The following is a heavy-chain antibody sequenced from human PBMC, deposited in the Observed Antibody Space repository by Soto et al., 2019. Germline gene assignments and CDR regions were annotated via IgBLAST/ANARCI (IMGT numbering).Heavy chain of an antibody. Sequence: PSETLSLTCTVSGGSISSYYWSWIRQPPGKGLEWIGYIYYSGSTNYNPSLKSRVTISVDTSKNQFSLKLSSVTAAATAVYYCARVSPWDYDFWSGYYTDYYYYGMDVWGQGTTVTVSS. CDR1: GGSISSYY. CDR3: ARVSPWDYDFWSGYYTDYYYYGMDV. J-gene: IGHJ6*02. CDR2: IYYSGST. V-gene: IGHV4-59*01. D-gene: IGHD3-3*01.